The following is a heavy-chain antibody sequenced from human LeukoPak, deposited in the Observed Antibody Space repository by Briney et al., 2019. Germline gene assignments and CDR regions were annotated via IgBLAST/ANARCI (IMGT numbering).Heavy chain of an antibody. V-gene: IGHV3-33*01. D-gene: IGHD2-2*01. CDR3: VRERVVVVVPAAMEYYYYGMDV. J-gene: IGHJ6*04. Sequence: PGGSLRLSCAASGFTFSSYGMHWVRQAPGKGLEWVAVIWYDGSNKYYADSVKGRFTISRDNSKNTLYLQMNSLRAEDTAVYYCVRERVVVVVPAAMEYYYYGMDVWGKGTTVTVSS. CDR2: IWYDGSNK. CDR1: GFTFSSYG.